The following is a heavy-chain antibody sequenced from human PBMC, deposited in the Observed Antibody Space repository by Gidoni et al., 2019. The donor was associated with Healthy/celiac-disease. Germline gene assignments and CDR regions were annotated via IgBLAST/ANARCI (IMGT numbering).Heavy chain of an antibody. D-gene: IGHD3-22*01. J-gene: IGHJ4*02. CDR3: ARGYYDSSGYYLYVFDY. CDR2: IWYDGSNK. V-gene: IGHV3-33*01. CDR1: GFTFSSYG. Sequence: QVQLVESGGGVVQPGRSLRLSCAASGFTFSSYGMHWVRQAPGKGLEWVAVIWYDGSNKYYADSVKGRFTISRDNSKNTLYLQMNSLRAEDTAVYYCARGYYDSSGYYLYVFDYWGQGTLVTVSS.